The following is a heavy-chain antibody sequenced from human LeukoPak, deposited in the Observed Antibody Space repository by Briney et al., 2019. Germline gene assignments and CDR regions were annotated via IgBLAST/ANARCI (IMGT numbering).Heavy chain of an antibody. CDR3: ARGDPHYASGICDY. CDR2: IWYDGSNK. J-gene: IGHJ4*02. D-gene: IGHD3-10*01. CDR1: GFTFSNYA. Sequence: QPGGSLRLSCAASGFTFSNYAMHWVRQAPGKGLEWVAVIWYDGSNKYYADSVKGRFTISRDNSKNTLYLQMTSLRAEDTAVYYCARGDPHYASGICDYWGQGTLVTVSS. V-gene: IGHV3-33*08.